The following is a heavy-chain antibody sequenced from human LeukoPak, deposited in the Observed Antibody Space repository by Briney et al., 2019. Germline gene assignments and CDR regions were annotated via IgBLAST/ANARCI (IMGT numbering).Heavy chain of an antibody. D-gene: IGHD1-26*01. J-gene: IGHJ3*02. CDR1: GYTFTSYG. V-gene: IGHV1-18*01. Sequence: GASVKVSCKASGYTFTSYGISWVRQAPGQGLEWMGWISAYNGNTNYAQKLQGRVTMTTDTSTSTAYMELRSLRSGDTAVYYCARHSGSYYDNAFDIWGQGTMVTVSS. CDR2: ISAYNGNT. CDR3: ARHSGSYYDNAFDI.